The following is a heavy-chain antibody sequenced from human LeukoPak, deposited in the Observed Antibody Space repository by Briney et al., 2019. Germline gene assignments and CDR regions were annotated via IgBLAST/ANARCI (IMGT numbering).Heavy chain of an antibody. Sequence: SETLSLTCVVSGGSFSDYYWTWIRQPPGKGLEWIGEVNHGGRTYYSPSLKSRLTISIDTSKKQLSLNMTAVTAADTAVYYCARGAIRSFDWFSYNWFDPWGQGTLVTVPS. D-gene: IGHD3-9*01. V-gene: IGHV4-34*01. CDR2: VNHGGRT. CDR1: GGSFSDYY. CDR3: ARGAIRSFDWFSYNWFDP. J-gene: IGHJ5*02.